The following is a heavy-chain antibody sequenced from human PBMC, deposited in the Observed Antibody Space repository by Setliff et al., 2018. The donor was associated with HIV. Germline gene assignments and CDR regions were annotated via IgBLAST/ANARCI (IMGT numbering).Heavy chain of an antibody. CDR2: IYYSGST. Sequence: PSETLSLTCTVSGGSISSFYWSWIRQPPGKGLEWIGYIYYSGSTSYNPSLKSRVTISVDTSKTQFSLKLSSVTAADTAVYYCARQVPVPGVAVTPIDYWGQGTLVTVS. J-gene: IGHJ4*02. D-gene: IGHD3-22*01. V-gene: IGHV4-59*08. CDR1: GGSISSFY. CDR3: ARQVPVPGVAVTPIDY.